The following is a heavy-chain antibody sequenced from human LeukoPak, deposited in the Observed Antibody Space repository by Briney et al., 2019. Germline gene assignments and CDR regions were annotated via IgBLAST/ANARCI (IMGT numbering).Heavy chain of an antibody. CDR3: AKWGDYDILTGYYDSDY. CDR1: GFIFSNYA. V-gene: IGHV3-23*01. D-gene: IGHD3-9*01. J-gene: IGHJ4*02. Sequence: GASLRLSCADSGFIFSNYAMSWVRQAPGKGLEWVSAIVGRGSSTYYADSVKGRFTISRDNSKNTLYLQLNRLRAEDTAVYYCAKWGDYDILTGYYDSDYWGQGTLVTVSS. CDR2: IVGRGSST.